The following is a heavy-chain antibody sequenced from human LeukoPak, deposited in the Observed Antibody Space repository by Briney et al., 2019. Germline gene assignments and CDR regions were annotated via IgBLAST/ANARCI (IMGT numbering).Heavy chain of an antibody. V-gene: IGHV4-31*03. CDR1: GGSISSGGYY. CDR3: ARARSGIAAAGTDHFDY. CDR2: IYYSGST. J-gene: IGHJ4*02. Sequence: SETLSLTCTVSGGSISSGGYYWSWIRQHPGKGLEWIGYIYYSGSTYYNPSLKSRVTISVDTSKNQFSLKLSSVTAADTAVYYCARARSGIAAAGTDHFDYWGQGTLVTVSS. D-gene: IGHD6-13*01.